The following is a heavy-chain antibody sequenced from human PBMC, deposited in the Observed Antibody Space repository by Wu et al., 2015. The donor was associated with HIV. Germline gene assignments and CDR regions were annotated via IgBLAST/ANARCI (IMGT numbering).Heavy chain of an antibody. CDR2: IIPIVQTA. V-gene: IGHV1-69*11. Sequence: QVQVVQSGAEVKKPGSSVKVSCKTSGGTFGTFPINWVRQAPGQGLEWMGRIIPIVQTADYAQRFQGRVTITADESTDTAYLEVNSLKPEDTAVYYCARDLEISAAGFPNAFHMWVKGQWSPSP. J-gene: IGHJ3*02. D-gene: IGHD6-13*01. CDR3: ARDLEISAAGFPNAFHM. CDR1: GGTFGTFP.